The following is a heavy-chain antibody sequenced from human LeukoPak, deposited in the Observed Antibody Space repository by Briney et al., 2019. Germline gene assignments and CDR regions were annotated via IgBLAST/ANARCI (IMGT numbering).Heavy chain of an antibody. Sequence: GRSLRLSCAASGFTFSSYAIHWVRQAPGKGLDWVAVISYDGSNKYYADSVRGRFTISRDNSKNTLYLQMNSLRAEDTAVYYCARDPSSGYYYYFDYWGQGTLVTVSS. J-gene: IGHJ4*02. CDR3: ARDPSSGYYYYFDY. V-gene: IGHV3-30*04. CDR1: GFTFSSYA. CDR2: ISYDGSNK. D-gene: IGHD3-22*01.